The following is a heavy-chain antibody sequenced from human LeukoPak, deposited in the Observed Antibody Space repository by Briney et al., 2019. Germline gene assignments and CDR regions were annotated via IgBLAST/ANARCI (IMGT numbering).Heavy chain of an antibody. CDR2: IYDSGST. CDR1: GGSFSGYY. J-gene: IGHJ4*02. V-gene: IGHV4-34*11. Sequence: SETLSLTCAVYGGSFSGYYWGWIRQPPGKGLEWIGSIYDSGSTYYNPSLKSRVAISADTSKNQFSLYLSSVTAADTAVYYCARDKLIGAAVGILDYWGQGTLVTVSS. CDR3: ARDKLIGAAVGILDY. D-gene: IGHD6-13*01.